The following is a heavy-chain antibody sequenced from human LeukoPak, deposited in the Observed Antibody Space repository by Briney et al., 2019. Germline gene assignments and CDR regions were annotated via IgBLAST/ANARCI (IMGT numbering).Heavy chain of an antibody. J-gene: IGHJ4*02. CDR1: GYTFTSYY. CDR2: INPSGGST. CDR3: ARDPTLIVVPAAGYFDY. Sequence: ASVKVSCKASGYTFTSYYMHWVRQAPGQGPEWMGIINPSGGSTSYAQKFQGRVTMTRDTSTSTVYMELSSLRSEDTAVYYCARDPTLIVVPAAGYFDYWGQGTLVTVSS. D-gene: IGHD2-2*01. V-gene: IGHV1-46*01.